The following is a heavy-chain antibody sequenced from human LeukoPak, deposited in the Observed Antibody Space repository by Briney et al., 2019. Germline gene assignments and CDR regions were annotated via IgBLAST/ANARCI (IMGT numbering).Heavy chain of an antibody. J-gene: IGHJ4*02. CDR1: GYTFDDYA. V-gene: IGHV3-9*01. Sequence: GRSLRLSCAASGYTFDDYAMHWVRQAPGKGLEWVSGISWNSGSIGYADSVKGRFTISRDNAKNSLYLQMNSLRAEDTALYYCAKGRSVVEPAAPFDYWGQGTLVTVSS. CDR2: ISWNSGSI. D-gene: IGHD2-2*01. CDR3: AKGRSVVEPAAPFDY.